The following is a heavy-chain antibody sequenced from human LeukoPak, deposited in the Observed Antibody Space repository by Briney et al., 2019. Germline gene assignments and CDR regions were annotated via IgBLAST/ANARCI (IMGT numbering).Heavy chain of an antibody. D-gene: IGHD3-10*01. CDR2: IIPILGIA. Sequence: SVKVSCKASGGTFSSYAISWVRQAPGQGLEWMGRIIPILGIANYAQKFQGRVTITADKSTSTAYMELSSLRSEDTAVYYCARGAMVRGVIRYYYGMDVWGQGTTVTVS. CDR3: ARGAMVRGVIRYYYGMDV. CDR1: GGTFSSYA. J-gene: IGHJ6*02. V-gene: IGHV1-69*04.